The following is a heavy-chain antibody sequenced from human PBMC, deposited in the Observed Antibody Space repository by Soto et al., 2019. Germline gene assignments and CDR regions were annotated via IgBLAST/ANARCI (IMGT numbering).Heavy chain of an antibody. CDR2: IIPIFGTA. V-gene: IGHV1-69*06. CDR3: ASRIAAAPDDDAFDI. J-gene: IGHJ3*02. D-gene: IGHD6-13*01. Sequence: GSSVKGAWKAAGDSLSIYPSSWGRHATRQGLEWMGGIIPIFGTANYAQKFQGRVTITADKSTSTAYMELSSLRSEDTAVYYCASRIAAAPDDDAFDIWGQGTIVTVSS. CDR1: GDSLSIYP.